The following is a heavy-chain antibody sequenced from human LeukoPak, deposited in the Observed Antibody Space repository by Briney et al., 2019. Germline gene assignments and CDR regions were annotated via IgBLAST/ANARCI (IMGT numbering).Heavy chain of an antibody. CDR2: IYYSGST. Sequence: SQTLSLTCTVSGGSIGSGDYYWGWIRQPPGKGLEWIGSIYYSGSTYYNPSLKSRVTISVDTSKNQFSLKLSSVTAADTAVYYCAREDYYGSGATDYWGQGTLVTVSS. J-gene: IGHJ4*02. CDR1: GGSIGSGDYY. V-gene: IGHV4-39*07. CDR3: AREDYYGSGATDY. D-gene: IGHD3-10*01.